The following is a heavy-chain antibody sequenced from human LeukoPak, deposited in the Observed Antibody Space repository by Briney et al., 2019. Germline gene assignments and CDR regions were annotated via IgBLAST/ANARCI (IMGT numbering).Heavy chain of an antibody. V-gene: IGHV1-8*01. CDR1: GYTLTSYD. CDR3: ARRAHTYYYDSSGGDY. CDR2: MNPNSGNT. J-gene: IGHJ4*02. Sequence: GASVKVSCKASGYTLTSYDINWVRQATGQGLEWMGWMNPNSGNTGYAQKFQGRVTMTRNTSISTAYMELSSLRSEDTAVYYCARRAHTYYYDSSGGDYWGQGTLVTVSS. D-gene: IGHD3-22*01.